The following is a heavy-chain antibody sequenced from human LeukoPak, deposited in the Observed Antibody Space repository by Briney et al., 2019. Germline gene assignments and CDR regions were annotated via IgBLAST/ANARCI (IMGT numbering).Heavy chain of an antibody. Sequence: GASVKVSCKASGYTFTGYYMHWVRQAPGQGLEWMGWINPNSGGTNYAQKFQGRVTMTRDTSISTAYMELSRLRSDDTAVYYCARVIAAADKGNWFDPWGQGTLVTVSS. V-gene: IGHV1-2*02. D-gene: IGHD6-13*01. CDR2: INPNSGGT. J-gene: IGHJ5*02. CDR3: ARVIAAADKGNWFDP. CDR1: GYTFTGYY.